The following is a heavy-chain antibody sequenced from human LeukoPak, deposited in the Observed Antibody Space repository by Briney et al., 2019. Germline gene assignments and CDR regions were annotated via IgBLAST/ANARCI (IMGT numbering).Heavy chain of an antibody. CDR1: GGSISTYY. Sequence: SETLSLTCTVSGGSISTYYWSWIRQSPGRGLEWIGYIYYSGITKYNPSLKSRVTISVDTSTNQFSLRLSSVTAADTAVYYCARDGYDLGSDYWGQGTLVTVSS. V-gene: IGHV4-59*01. J-gene: IGHJ4*02. CDR2: IYYSGIT. D-gene: IGHD3-3*01. CDR3: ARDGYDLGSDY.